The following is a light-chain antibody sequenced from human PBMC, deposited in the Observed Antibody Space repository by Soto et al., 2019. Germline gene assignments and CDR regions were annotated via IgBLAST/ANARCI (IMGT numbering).Light chain of an antibody. CDR1: QSISSW. CDR3: QQYTNTNNPWM. J-gene: IGKJ1*01. CDR2: DAS. V-gene: IGKV1-5*01. Sequence: DLQMTQSPSTLSASVGDRVMITCRASQSISSWLAWYQQKPGKAPKLLVYDASTLQSGVASRFSGSGSGTEFTLIISGLQPDDSATYYCQQYTNTNNPWMFGQGTKVDI.